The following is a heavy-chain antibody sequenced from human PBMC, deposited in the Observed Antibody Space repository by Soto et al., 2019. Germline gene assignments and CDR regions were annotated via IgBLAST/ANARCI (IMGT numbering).Heavy chain of an antibody. D-gene: IGHD3-10*01. CDR1: GFTFSNYG. CDR2: IGGSGDT. CDR3: AKPVTVGSGTHYFNIGMDV. V-gene: IGHV3-23*01. Sequence: PGGSLRLSCAVSGFTFSNYGMRWVRQAPGKGLEWVSSIGGSGDTYYADSVKGRFTISRDNSKNTLYLQMNSLRAEDTAVYYCAKPVTVGSGTHYFNIGMDVWGQGTTVTVSS. J-gene: IGHJ6*02.